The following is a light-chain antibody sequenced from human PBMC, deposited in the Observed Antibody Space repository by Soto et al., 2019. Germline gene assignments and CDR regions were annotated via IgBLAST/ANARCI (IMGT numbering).Light chain of an antibody. J-gene: IGKJ1*01. CDR1: QSIGTN. CDR2: AAS. CDR3: QQYNKWPLA. Sequence: EIVMTQSPATLSVSPGERATLSCRASQSIGTNLAWYQQKPGQAPRLLIFAASTRATGIAARSSGRGSGIEFTLTISSLESEDFAVYFCQQYNKWPLAFGHGTKVDIK. V-gene: IGKV3-15*01.